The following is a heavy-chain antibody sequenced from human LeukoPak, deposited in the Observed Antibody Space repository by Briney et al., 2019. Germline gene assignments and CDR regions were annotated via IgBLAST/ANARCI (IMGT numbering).Heavy chain of an antibody. V-gene: IGHV3-7*01. CDR1: GFTFSNYW. Sequence: GGSLRLSCEGSGFTFSNYWMGWVRQAPGKGLQWVANIKTDGSEKYYVDSVKGRFIISRDNAKNSLYLQMNSLRAEDTAVYYCATYSSLNRREFQFWGQGTLLTVSS. J-gene: IGHJ1*01. CDR2: IKTDGSEK. D-gene: IGHD3-22*01. CDR3: ATYSSLNRREFQF.